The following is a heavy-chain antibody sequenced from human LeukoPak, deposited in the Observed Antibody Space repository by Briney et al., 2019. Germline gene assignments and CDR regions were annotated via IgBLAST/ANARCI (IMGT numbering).Heavy chain of an antibody. J-gene: IGHJ4*02. Sequence: MSSETLSLTCTVSGGSISSSSYYWGWIRQPPGKGLEWIGYIYYSGSTNYNPSLKSRVTISVDTSKNQFSLKLSSVTAADTAVYYCARAGYSSSWYLDWGQGTLVTVSS. CDR2: IYYSGST. D-gene: IGHD6-13*01. CDR1: GGSISSSSYY. CDR3: ARAGYSSSWYLD. V-gene: IGHV4-61*05.